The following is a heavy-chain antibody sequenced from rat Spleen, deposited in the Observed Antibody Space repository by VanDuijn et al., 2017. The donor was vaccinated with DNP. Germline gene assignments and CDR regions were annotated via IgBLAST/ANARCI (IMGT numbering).Heavy chain of an antibody. D-gene: IGHD1-4*01. V-gene: IGHV1-43*01. CDR2: INTRSGGI. CDR3: ASEGNYPGIWFAY. Sequence: VQLQQSGAELAKPGSSVKISCKAVGYIFTSYHIGWIKQTTGQGLEYLGYINTRSGGINYSEKFKGKATLTVDKSSSTAFMQLSSLTPDDSAVYYCASEGNYPGIWFAYWGQGTLVTVSS. CDR1: GYIFTSYH. J-gene: IGHJ3*01.